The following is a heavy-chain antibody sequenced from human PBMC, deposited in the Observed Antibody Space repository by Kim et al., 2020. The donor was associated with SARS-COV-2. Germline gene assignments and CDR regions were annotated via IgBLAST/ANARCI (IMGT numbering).Heavy chain of an antibody. Sequence: GGSLRLSCAASGFTFSSYIMHWVRQAPGKGLEWVAILSYDESYKFYGDYVKGRYTISRDNSKNMLFLHMNSLRTDDTAVYYCAREVNAFDIWGQGTMVTVSS. CDR3: AREVNAFDI. J-gene: IGHJ3*02. CDR2: LSYDESYK. CDR1: GFTFSSYI. V-gene: IGHV3-30*04.